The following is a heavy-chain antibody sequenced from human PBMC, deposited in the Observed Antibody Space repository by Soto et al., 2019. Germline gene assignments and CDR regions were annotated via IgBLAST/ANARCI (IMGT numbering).Heavy chain of an antibody. V-gene: IGHV4-31*03. CDR2: IFYTGTT. CDR3: ARETTTVRVAFQKGLDL. J-gene: IGHJ5*02. Sequence: SETLSLTCTVSGAPITSGGYYWNWIRQHPGKGLDWIGYIFYTGTTRYNSALQSRASISVDSTKNHFSLKLSSVTAADTAVYYFARETTTVRVAFQKGLDLWGGGTPVAVSS. CDR1: GAPITSGGYY. D-gene: IGHD5-12*01.